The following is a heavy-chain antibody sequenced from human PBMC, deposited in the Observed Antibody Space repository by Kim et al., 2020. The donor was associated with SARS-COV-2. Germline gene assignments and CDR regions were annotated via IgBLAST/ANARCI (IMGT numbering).Heavy chain of an antibody. Sequence: GGSLRLSCAASGFTFSSYAMHWVRQAPGKGLEWVAVISYDGSNKYYADSVKGRFTISRDNSKNTLYLQMNSLRAEDTAVYYCARVRGYCSGGSCPFGWF. CDR2: ISYDGSNK. CDR3: ARVRGYCSGGSCPFGWF. J-gene: IGHJ5*01. V-gene: IGHV3-30-3*01. CDR1: GFTFSSYA. D-gene: IGHD2-15*01.